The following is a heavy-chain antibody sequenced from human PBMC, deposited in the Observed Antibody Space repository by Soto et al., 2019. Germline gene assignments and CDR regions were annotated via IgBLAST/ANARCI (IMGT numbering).Heavy chain of an antibody. Sequence: PGESLKISCKGSGYSFTTYWIGWVRQMPGRGLEWMGMFYPGDSNTKYSPAFQGQVTISADKSISTAYLQWSSLKASDTAMYYCTRSRGYCSSSSCLDFDYWGQGTLVTVSS. CDR2: FYPGDSNT. CDR3: TRSRGYCSSSSCLDFDY. J-gene: IGHJ4*02. CDR1: GYSFTTYW. D-gene: IGHD2-2*01. V-gene: IGHV5-51*01.